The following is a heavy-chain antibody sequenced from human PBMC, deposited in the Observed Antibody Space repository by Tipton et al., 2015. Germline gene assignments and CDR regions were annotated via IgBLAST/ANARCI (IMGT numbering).Heavy chain of an antibody. J-gene: IGHJ6*02. CDR3: ARECYFGSGRPYYGMDV. CDR2: ISLDSDRI. Sequence: SLRLSCAASGFTFDKYAIHWVRQAPGKGLEWVSGISLDSDRIGYADSVKGRFTISRDNAKNSLYLQMNSLRDEDTAVYYCARECYFGSGRPYYGMDVWGQGTTVTVSS. D-gene: IGHD3-10*01. V-gene: IGHV3-9*01. CDR1: GFTFDKYA.